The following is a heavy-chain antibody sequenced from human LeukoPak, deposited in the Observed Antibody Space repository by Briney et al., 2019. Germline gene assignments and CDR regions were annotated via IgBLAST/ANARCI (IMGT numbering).Heavy chain of an antibody. V-gene: IGHV3-23*01. CDR2: ISDSGGRT. CDR1: GFTLSNYG. J-gene: IGHJ4*02. D-gene: IGHD3-10*01. Sequence: GGSLRLSCAVSGFTLSNYGMSWVRQAPGKGLEWVAGISDSGGRTKYADSVKGRFTISRDNPKNTLYLQMNSLRAEDTAVYFCAKRGVVIRVILVGFHKEAYYFDSWGQGALVTVSS. CDR3: AKRGVVIRVILVGFHKEAYYFDS.